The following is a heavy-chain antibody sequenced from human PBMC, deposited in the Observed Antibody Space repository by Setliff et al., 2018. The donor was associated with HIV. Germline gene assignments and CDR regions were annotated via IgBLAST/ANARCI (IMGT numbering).Heavy chain of an antibody. V-gene: IGHV5-51*01. CDR3: ARLGPGPMFRTNFDY. CDR2: INPGDSET. J-gene: IGHJ4*02. Sequence: PGESLKISCKGSGYSFPTYYIGWVRQMPGKGLEWMGIINPGDSETRYNPPFQGQVTISADKSITTAYLQWSSLKASDTAIYYCARLGPGPMFRTNFDYWGQGTQVTVSS. D-gene: IGHD3-10*01. CDR1: GYSFPTYY.